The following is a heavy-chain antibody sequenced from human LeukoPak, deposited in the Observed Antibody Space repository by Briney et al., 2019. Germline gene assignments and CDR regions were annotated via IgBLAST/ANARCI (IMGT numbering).Heavy chain of an antibody. D-gene: IGHD2-2*01. CDR1: GFTFSSYG. Sequence: GGSLRLSCAASGFTFSSYGMHWVRQAPGKGLEWVAVISYDGSNKYYADSVKGRFTISRDNAKNSLYLQMNSLRAEDTAVYYCARLVVPAAMDGAFDIWGQGTMVTVSS. V-gene: IGHV3-30*03. J-gene: IGHJ3*02. CDR3: ARLVVPAAMDGAFDI. CDR2: ISYDGSNK.